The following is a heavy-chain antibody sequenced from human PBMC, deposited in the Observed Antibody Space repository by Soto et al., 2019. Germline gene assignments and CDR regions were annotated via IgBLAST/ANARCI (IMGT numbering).Heavy chain of an antibody. Sequence: PGGSLRLSCTAFGFTFGDNAMSWFRQAPGKGLEWVGFIRSKAYGGTTEYAASVKGRFTISRDDSKSIAYLQMNSLKTEDTAVYYCTSIEAAAAGVNWFDPWGQGTLVTVSS. CDR3: TSIEAAAAGVNWFDP. D-gene: IGHD6-13*01. V-gene: IGHV3-49*03. CDR2: IRSKAYGGTT. J-gene: IGHJ5*02. CDR1: GFTFGDNA.